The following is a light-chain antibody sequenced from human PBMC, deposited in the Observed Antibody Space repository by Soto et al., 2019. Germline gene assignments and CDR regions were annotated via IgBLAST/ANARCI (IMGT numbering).Light chain of an antibody. CDR1: SIDVGSYNL. V-gene: IGLV2-23*02. J-gene: IGLJ1*01. CDR2: EVS. CDR3: CSYAGSSPYV. Sequence: QSDLTQPASVSGSPGQSISISCPGTSIDVGSYNLVSWYQQHPGKAPKLMIYEVSKRPSGVSNRFSGSKSGNTASLTISGLRAEDEADYYCCSYAGSSPYVFGTGTKVTFL.